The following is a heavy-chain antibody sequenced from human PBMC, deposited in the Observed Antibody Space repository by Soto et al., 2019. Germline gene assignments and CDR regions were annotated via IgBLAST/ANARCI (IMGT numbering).Heavy chain of an antibody. J-gene: IGHJ4*02. V-gene: IGHV3-11*06. CDR3: VRGRGGG. CDR1: EFTFSDYY. Sequence: QAQLVASGGGLVQPGGSLRLTCAASEFTFSDYYMSYIRQAPGKGLDWISYISNSGTYTNYADSVKGRFTISRDNAKNSLYLRMSGLRVEDTAVYYCVRGRGGGWGQGTLVTVSS. D-gene: IGHD2-15*01. CDR2: ISNSGTYT.